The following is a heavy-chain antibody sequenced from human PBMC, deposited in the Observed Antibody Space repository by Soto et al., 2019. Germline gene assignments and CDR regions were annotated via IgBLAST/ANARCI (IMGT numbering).Heavy chain of an antibody. J-gene: IGHJ6*02. D-gene: IGHD2-15*01. Sequence: QVQLQESGPGLVKPSQTLSLTCTVSGGSISSGGYYWSWIRQHPGKGLEWIGYIYYSWSTYYNPSLKSRVTISVDTSKNQFSLKLSSVTAADTAVYYCARDPGTPTPPYYYYYGMDVWGQGTTVTVSS. CDR3: ARDPGTPTPPYYYYYGMDV. CDR1: GGSISSGGYY. CDR2: IYYSWST. V-gene: IGHV4-31*03.